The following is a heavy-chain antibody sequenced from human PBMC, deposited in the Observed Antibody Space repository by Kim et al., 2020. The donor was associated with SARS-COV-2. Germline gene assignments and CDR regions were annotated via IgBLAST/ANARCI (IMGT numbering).Heavy chain of an antibody. D-gene: IGHD3-10*01. V-gene: IGHV4-39*01. Sequence: NPSLKSRVTISVDTSKNQFSLKLSSLTAADTAVYYCARLSGYYYYYGMDVWGQGTTVTVSS. J-gene: IGHJ6*02. CDR3: ARLSGYYYYYGMDV.